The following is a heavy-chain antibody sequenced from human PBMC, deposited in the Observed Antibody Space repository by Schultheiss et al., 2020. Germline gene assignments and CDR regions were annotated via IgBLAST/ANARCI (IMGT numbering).Heavy chain of an antibody. V-gene: IGHV3-30*02. J-gene: IGHJ4*02. CDR2: IRYDGSNK. CDR3: AKEGGIAVAGDFDY. Sequence: GESLKISCAASGFTFSSYGMHWVRQAPGKGLEWVAFIRYDGSNKYYADSVKGRFTISRDNSKNTLYLQMNSLRAEDTAVYYCAKEGGIAVAGDFDYWGQGTLVTVSS. D-gene: IGHD6-19*01. CDR1: GFTFSSYG.